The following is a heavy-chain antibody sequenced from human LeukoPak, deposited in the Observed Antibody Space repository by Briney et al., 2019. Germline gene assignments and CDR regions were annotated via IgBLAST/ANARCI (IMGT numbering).Heavy chain of an antibody. CDR1: GYTFTGYS. D-gene: IGHD5-24*01. J-gene: IGHJ4*02. CDR3: ARLPLLLENFDY. CDR2: INPNNGGA. V-gene: IGHV1-2*02. Sequence: ASVKVSCKASGYTFTGYSMHWVRQASGQGLEWMGWINPNNGGANYAQKFQGRVTMTRGTSISTAYLELSSLRSDDTAVYYCARLPLLLENFDYWGQGTLVTVSS.